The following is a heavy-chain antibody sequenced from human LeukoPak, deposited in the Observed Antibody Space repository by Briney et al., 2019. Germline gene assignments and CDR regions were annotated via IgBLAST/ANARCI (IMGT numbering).Heavy chain of an antibody. J-gene: IGHJ4*02. CDR3: ARGEDSSGYYYDGLDY. Sequence: SETLSLTCAISGGSISSSNWWSWVRPPPGKGLEWIGEIYHSGSTNYNPTLKRRVTISVDTSKNQFSLKLSCVTAADTAVYYCARGEDSSGYYYDGLDYWGQGTLVTVSS. CDR1: GGSISSSNW. D-gene: IGHD3-22*01. V-gene: IGHV4-4*02. CDR2: IYHSGST.